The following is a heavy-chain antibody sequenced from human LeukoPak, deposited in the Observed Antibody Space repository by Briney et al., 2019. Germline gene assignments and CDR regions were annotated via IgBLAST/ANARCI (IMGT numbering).Heavy chain of an antibody. J-gene: IGHJ4*02. V-gene: IGHV3-23*01. D-gene: IGHD4-17*01. Sequence: GGSLRLSCAASGFTFSSYAMSWVRQAPGKGLEWVSAISGSGGSTYYADSVKGRFPISRDNSKNALYLQMNGLRAEDTAVYYCAKPLYGDYYFDYWGQGTLVTVSS. CDR1: GFTFSSYA. CDR2: ISGSGGST. CDR3: AKPLYGDYYFDY.